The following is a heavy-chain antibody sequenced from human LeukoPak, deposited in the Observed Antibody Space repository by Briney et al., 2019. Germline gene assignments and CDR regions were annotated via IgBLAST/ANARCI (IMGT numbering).Heavy chain of an antibody. J-gene: IGHJ5*02. CDR3: ARDHSIIVVPPPRPRFDP. CDR2: ISYDGNNK. CDR1: GFTFSIYA. D-gene: IGHD2-21*01. Sequence: GGSLRLSRAASGFTFSIYAMHWVRQAPGKGLEWVAVISYDGNNKYYADSVKGRFTISRDNSKNTLYLQMNRLRAEDTAIYYCARDHSIIVVPPPRPRFDPWGQGTLVTVSS. V-gene: IGHV3-30*04.